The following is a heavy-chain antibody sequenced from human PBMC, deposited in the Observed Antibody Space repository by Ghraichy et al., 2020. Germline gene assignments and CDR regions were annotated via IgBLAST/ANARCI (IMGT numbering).Heavy chain of an antibody. V-gene: IGHV3-74*01. CDR2: INGDVSRT. J-gene: IGHJ6*02. CDR3: ARVRGYCNRTSCSKFGYGMDV. CDR1: GFTFSTYW. D-gene: IGHD2-2*01. Sequence: GGSLRLSCAASGFTFSTYWMHWVRQAPGKGLVWVSRINGDVSRTSYADSVRGRFTISRDNAKKTLYLQMKSLGAEDTAVYYCARVRGYCNRTSCSKFGYGMDVWGQGTTVTVSS.